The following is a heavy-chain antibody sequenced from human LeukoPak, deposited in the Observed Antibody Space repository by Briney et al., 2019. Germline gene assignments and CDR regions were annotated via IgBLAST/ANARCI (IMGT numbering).Heavy chain of an antibody. CDR3: AREAAHYYYGMDV. CDR2: ISSNGGST. J-gene: IGHJ6*02. CDR1: GFTFSNYA. Sequence: GGSLRLSCAASGFTFSNYAMHWVRQAPGKGLEYVSAISSNGGSTYYANSVKGRFTISRDNSKNTLYLQMGSLRAEDMAVYYCAREAAHYYYGMDVWGQGTTVTVSS. V-gene: IGHV3-64*01.